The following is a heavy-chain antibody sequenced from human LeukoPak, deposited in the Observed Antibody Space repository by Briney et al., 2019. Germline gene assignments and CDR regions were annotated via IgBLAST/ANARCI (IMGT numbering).Heavy chain of an antibody. J-gene: IGHJ3*02. V-gene: IGHV3-30*03. D-gene: IGHD4-23*01. CDR2: ISYDGRTK. CDR3: ARDADYGGSPDAFDI. CDR1: GFTLSNYG. Sequence: GGSLRLSCAASGFTLSNYGMQWVRQAPGKGLEWVAVISYDGRTKYYADSVKGRFTISRDNSKNTLYLQMNSLRAEDTAVYYCARDADYGGSPDAFDIWGRGTIVTVSS.